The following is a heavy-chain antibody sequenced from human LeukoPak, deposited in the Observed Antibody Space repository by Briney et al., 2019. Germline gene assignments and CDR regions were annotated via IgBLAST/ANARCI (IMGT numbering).Heavy chain of an antibody. V-gene: IGHV3-7*01. CDR3: ARAGSNWNYVY. J-gene: IGHJ4*02. Sequence: PGGSLRLSCAASGFIFTNYFMSWVRQIPGKGLEWVANIKQDGSEKYYADALKGRFTISRDNTKNSLSLQMNSLIVEDTAVYYCARAGSNWNYVYWGQGTLVTVSS. D-gene: IGHD1-7*01. CDR2: IKQDGSEK. CDR1: GFIFTNYF.